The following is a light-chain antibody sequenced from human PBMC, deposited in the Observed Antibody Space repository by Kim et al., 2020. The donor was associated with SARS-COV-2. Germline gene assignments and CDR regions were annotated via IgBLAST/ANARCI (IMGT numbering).Light chain of an antibody. CDR3: QQSYSTPRT. V-gene: IGKV1-39*01. CDR1: QSISSY. CDR2: AAS. Sequence: DIQMTQSPSSLSASVGDRVTITCRASQSISSYLNWYQQKPGKAPKLLIYAASILQSGVPSRFSGSGSGTEFTLTISSLQPEDFASYHCQQSYSTPRTFGQGTKVDIK. J-gene: IGKJ1*01.